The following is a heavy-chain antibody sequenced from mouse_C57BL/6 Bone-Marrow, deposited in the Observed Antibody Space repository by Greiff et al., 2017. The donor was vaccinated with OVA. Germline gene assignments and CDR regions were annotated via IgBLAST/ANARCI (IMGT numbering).Heavy chain of an antibody. V-gene: IGHV1-61*01. J-gene: IGHJ4*01. CDR1: GYTFTSYW. CDR3: ASMGLRRGNYYAMDY. CDR2: IYPSDSET. Sequence: QVQLKQSGAELVRPGSSVKLSCKASGYTFTSYWMDWVKQRPGQGLEWIGNIYPSDSETHYNQKFKDKATLTVDKSSSTAYMQLSSLTSEDSAVYYCASMGLRRGNYYAMDYWGQGTSVTVSS. D-gene: IGHD2-4*01.